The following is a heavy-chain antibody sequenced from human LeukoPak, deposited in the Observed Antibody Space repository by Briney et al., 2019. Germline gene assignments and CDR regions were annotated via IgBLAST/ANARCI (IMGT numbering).Heavy chain of an antibody. CDR1: GGSISSYY. D-gene: IGHD3-22*01. Sequence: PSETLSLTCTISGGSISSYYWSWIRQPPGKGLDWIGYIYYSGSTNYNPSLKSRVTISVDTSKNQFSLKLSSVTAADTALYYCAGNTYYYDSSAYYSDYWGQGTLITVSS. V-gene: IGHV4-59*08. J-gene: IGHJ4*02. CDR3: AGNTYYYDSSAYYSDY. CDR2: IYYSGST.